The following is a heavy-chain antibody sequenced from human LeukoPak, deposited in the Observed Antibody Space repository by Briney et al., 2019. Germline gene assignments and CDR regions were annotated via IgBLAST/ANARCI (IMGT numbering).Heavy chain of an antibody. D-gene: IGHD2-15*01. J-gene: IGHJ5*02. CDR1: GGSISSGGYS. V-gene: IGHV4-30-2*01. CDR3: ARGAPVVVVAAIPRWFDP. CDR2: IYHSGST. Sequence: SETLSLTCAVSGGSISSGGYSWSRIRQPPGKGLEWIGYIYHSGSTYYNPSLKSRVTISVDRSKNQFSLKLSSVTAADTAVYYCARGAPVVVVAAIPRWFDPWGQGTLVTVSS.